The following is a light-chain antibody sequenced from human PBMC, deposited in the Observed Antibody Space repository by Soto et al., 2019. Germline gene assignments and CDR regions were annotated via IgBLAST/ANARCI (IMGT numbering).Light chain of an antibody. V-gene: IGKV1-27*01. Sequence: DIQMTQSPSSLSASVGDRVTITCRASQGISSYLAWYQQKPGKVPKLLIYGASTLHSGVPSRFSGSGSGTEFTLTISSLQPEDVATYYCQRYNSVPNTFGPGTKVDIK. CDR1: QGISSY. CDR2: GAS. J-gene: IGKJ3*01. CDR3: QRYNSVPNT.